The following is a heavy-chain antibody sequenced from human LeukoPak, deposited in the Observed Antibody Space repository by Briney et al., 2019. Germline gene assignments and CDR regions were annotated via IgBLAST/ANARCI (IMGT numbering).Heavy chain of an antibody. V-gene: IGHV3-30*04. D-gene: IGHD3-16*02. Sequence: SGGSLRLSCAASGFTFSNYAMHWVRQTPGKGLEWVAVLSADGSNEQYADSVKGRLTISRDNFQNTLYLQISSLRAEDTAVYYCARGVRTPLYLQEKVTFGGIVVYWGQGTLVTVSS. CDR1: GFTFSNYA. J-gene: IGHJ4*02. CDR2: LSADGSNE. CDR3: ARGVRTPLYLQEKVTFGGIVVY.